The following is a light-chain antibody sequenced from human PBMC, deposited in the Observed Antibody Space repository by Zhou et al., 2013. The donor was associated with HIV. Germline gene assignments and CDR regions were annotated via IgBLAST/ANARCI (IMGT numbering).Light chain of an antibody. V-gene: IGKV3-20*01. J-gene: IGKJ2*01. CDR2: ATS. CDR3: QQYDSPPYT. CDR1: QSISTSY. Sequence: EIVLTQSPGTLSLSPGERATLSCRASQSISTSYLAWYQQKPGQAPRLLIYATSKRATGIPDRFSGSGSGTDFTLTIGGLEPEDFAVFYCQQYDSPPYTFGQGTKVDVK.